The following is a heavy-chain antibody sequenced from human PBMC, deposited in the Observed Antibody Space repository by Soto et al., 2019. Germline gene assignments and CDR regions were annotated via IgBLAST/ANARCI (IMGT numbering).Heavy chain of an antibody. CDR3: ARSTMTVVVNDFDY. J-gene: IGHJ4*02. CDR2: ISYDGSNK. D-gene: IGHD3-22*01. V-gene: IGHV3-30-3*01. Sequence: GGSLRFSCAASRFTFSSYAMHWVRQAPGKGLEWVAVISYDGSNKYYADSVKGRFTISRDNSKSTLYLQMNSLRAEDTAVYYCARSTMTVVVNDFDYWGQGTLVTVSS. CDR1: RFTFSSYA.